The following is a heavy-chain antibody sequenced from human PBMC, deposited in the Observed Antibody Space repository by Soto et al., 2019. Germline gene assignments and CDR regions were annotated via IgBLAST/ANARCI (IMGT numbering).Heavy chain of an antibody. CDR3: ARGTYCSSTSCPAAY. CDR2: ISSSSSYI. J-gene: IGHJ4*02. D-gene: IGHD2-2*01. Sequence: EVQLVESGGGLVKPGGSLRLSCAASGFTFSSNSMNWVRQAPGKGLEWVSSISSSSSYIYYADSVKGRFTISRDNAKNSLYLQMNSLRAEDTAVYYCARGTYCSSTSCPAAYWGQGTLVTVSS. V-gene: IGHV3-21*01. CDR1: GFTFSSNS.